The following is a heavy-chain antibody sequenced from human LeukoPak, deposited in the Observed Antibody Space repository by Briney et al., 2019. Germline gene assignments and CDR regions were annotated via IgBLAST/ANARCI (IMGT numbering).Heavy chain of an antibody. D-gene: IGHD6-25*01. J-gene: IGHJ4*02. CDR3: ARRAAGGPNRNFDY. CDR1: GGSISSSSYY. CDR2: IYYSGST. V-gene: IGHV4-39*01. Sequence: SETLSLTCTVSGGSISSSSYYWGWIRQPPGKGLEWIGSIYYSGSTYYNPSLKSRVTISVDTSKNQFSLKLSSVTAADTAVYYCARRAAGGPNRNFDYWGQGTLVTVSS.